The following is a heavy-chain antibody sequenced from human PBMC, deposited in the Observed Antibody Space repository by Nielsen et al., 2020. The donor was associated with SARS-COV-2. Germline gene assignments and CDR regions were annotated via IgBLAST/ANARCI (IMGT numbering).Heavy chain of an antibody. V-gene: IGHV3-74*01. CDR1: GFTFGSSW. CDR3: ARAKFYDSGVDP. J-gene: IGHJ5*02. CDR2: INSDGRTP. Sequence: GESLKISCAASGFTFGSSWMHWVRQAPGKGLVWVSRINSDGRTPTYADSVKGRFTISRDNAKNTLYLQMNSLRAEDTAVYYCARAKFYDSGVDPWGQGTLVTVSS. D-gene: IGHD5/OR15-5a*01.